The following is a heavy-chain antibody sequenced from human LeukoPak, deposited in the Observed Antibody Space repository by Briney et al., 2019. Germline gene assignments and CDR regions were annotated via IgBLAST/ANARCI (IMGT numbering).Heavy chain of an antibody. CDR3: SGYSSGWTYYFDY. Sequence: GGSLRLSCAASGFTFSSYSMNWVRQAPGKGLEWGSSISSSSSYIYYADSVKGRFTISRDNAKNSLYLQMNSLRAEDTAVYYCSGYSSGWTYYFDYWGQGTLVTVSS. CDR1: GFTFSSYS. J-gene: IGHJ4*02. CDR2: ISSSSSYI. V-gene: IGHV3-21*01. D-gene: IGHD6-19*01.